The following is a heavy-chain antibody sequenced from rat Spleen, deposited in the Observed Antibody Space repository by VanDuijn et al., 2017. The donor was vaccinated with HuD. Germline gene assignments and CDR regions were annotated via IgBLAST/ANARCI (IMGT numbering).Heavy chain of an antibody. Sequence: EVQLVESGGGLVQPGRSLKFSCAASGFTFSDYAMAWVRQAPKKGLEWVATIIYDGSSTYYRDSVKGRFTISRDNAKSTLYLQMDSLRSEDTATYYCASRGNSGSFDYWGQGVMVTVSS. D-gene: IGHD4-4*01. J-gene: IGHJ2*01. V-gene: IGHV5-17*01. CDR3: ASRGNSGSFDY. CDR1: GFTFSDYA. CDR2: IIYDGSST.